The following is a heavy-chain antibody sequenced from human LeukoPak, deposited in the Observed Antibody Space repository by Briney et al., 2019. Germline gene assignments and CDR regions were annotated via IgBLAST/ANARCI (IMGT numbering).Heavy chain of an antibody. Sequence: GGSLRLSCATSGFNFSPYVMTWVRQSPGMGLEWVGCIKSNTNGGTSDYAAPVKGRFAISRDDSKNTLYLQMNSLKPEDTAMYYCTTHSVTVTGTHFWGQGALVTVSS. CDR3: TTHSVTVTGTHF. V-gene: IGHV3-15*01. D-gene: IGHD6-19*01. CDR2: IKSNTNGGTS. J-gene: IGHJ4*01. CDR1: GFNFSPYV.